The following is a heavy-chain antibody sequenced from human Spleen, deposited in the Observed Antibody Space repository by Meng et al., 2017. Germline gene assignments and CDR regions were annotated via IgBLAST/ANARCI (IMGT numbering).Heavy chain of an antibody. J-gene: IGHJ5*02. CDR3: ARGGWYVLS. CDR1: GGSFSGYY. Sequence: QLHQWGPGLLKPSGTLSLPCAVYGGSFSGYYWSWIRQPPGKGLEWIGEINHSGSTNYNPSLKSRVTISVDTSKNQFSLKLSSVTAADTAVYYCARGGWYVLSWGQGTLVTVSS. CDR2: INHSGST. V-gene: IGHV4-34*01. D-gene: IGHD6-19*01.